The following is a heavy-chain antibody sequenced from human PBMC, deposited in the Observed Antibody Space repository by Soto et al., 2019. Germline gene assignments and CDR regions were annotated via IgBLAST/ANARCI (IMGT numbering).Heavy chain of an antibody. V-gene: IGHV3-9*01. CDR2: ISWNSGSI. CDR3: AKDKGYIATDAFDI. Sequence: EVQLVESGGGLVQPGRSLRLSCAASGFTFDDYAMHWVRQAPGKGLEWVSGISWNSGSIGYAVSVKGRFTISRDNAKNSLYLQMNSLRAEDTALYYCAKDKGYIATDAFDIWGQGTMVTVSS. CDR1: GFTFDDYA. J-gene: IGHJ3*02. D-gene: IGHD6-13*01.